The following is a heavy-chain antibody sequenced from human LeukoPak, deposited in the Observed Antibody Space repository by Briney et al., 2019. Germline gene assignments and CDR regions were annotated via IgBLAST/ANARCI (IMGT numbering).Heavy chain of an antibody. CDR3: AREVSGTNSFDY. J-gene: IGHJ4*02. Sequence: PSETLSLTCTVSGGSISSSSYYWGWIRQPPGKGLEWIGSIYYSGSTNYNPSLKSRVTISVDTSKNQFSLKLSSVTAADTAVYYCAREVSGTNSFDYWGQGTLVTVSS. CDR1: GGSISSSSYY. V-gene: IGHV4-39*07. CDR2: IYYSGST. D-gene: IGHD1-1*01.